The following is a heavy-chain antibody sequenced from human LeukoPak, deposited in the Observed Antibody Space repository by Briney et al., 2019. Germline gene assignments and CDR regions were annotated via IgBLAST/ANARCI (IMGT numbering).Heavy chain of an antibody. CDR2: ISGSGGST. CDR1: GFTFSSYA. D-gene: IGHD5-18*01. V-gene: IGHV3-23*01. CDR3: AKRELKRGYSYGHLDY. J-gene: IGHJ4*02. Sequence: GGSLRLSCAASGFTFSSYAMSWVRQAPGKGLEWVSAISGSGGSTYYADSVKGRFIISRDNSKNTLYLQMNSLRAEDTAVYYCAKRELKRGYSYGHLDYWGQGTLVTVSS.